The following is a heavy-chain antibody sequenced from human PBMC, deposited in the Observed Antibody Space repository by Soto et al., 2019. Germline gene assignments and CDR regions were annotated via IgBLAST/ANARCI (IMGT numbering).Heavy chain of an antibody. CDR3: ARGYYDSSGYYYFDY. CDR1: GCSISSGGYY. CDR2: IYYSGST. V-gene: IGHV4-31*03. Sequence: SETRSLTCTVSGCSISSGGYYWSWIRQHPEKGLEWIGYIYYSGSTYYNPSLKSRVTISVDTSKNQFSLKLSSVTAADTAVYYCARGYYDSSGYYYFDYWGQGTLVTVSS. D-gene: IGHD3-22*01. J-gene: IGHJ4*02.